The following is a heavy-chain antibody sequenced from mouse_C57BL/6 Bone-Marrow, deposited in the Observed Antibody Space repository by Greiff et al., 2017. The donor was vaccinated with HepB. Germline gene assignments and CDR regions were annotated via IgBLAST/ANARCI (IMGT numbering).Heavy chain of an antibody. CDR3: ARGGSDY. CDR1: GFTFRDYG. J-gene: IGHJ2*01. CDR2: ISSGSSTI. V-gene: IGHV5-17*01. Sequence: VKLVESGGGLVKPGGSLKLSCAASGFTFRDYGMHWVRQAPEKGLEWVAYISSGSSTIYYADTVKGRFTISRDNAKNTLFLQMTSLRSEDTAMYYCARGGSDYWGQGTTLTVSS.